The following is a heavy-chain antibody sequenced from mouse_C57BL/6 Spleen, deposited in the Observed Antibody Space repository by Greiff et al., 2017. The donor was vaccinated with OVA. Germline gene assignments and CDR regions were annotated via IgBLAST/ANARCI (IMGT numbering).Heavy chain of an antibody. CDR3: TYYDGYYVAWFAY. V-gene: IGHV6-3*01. CDR1: GFTFSNYW. J-gene: IGHJ3*01. CDR2: IRLKSDNYAS. D-gene: IGHD2-3*01. Sequence: EVMLVESGGGLVQPGGSMKLSCVASGFTFSNYWMNWVRQSPEKGLEWVAQIRLKSDNYASHYAVSVKGRFTISRDDSKSSVYLQMNNLRAEDTGIYYCTYYDGYYVAWFAYWGQGTLVTVSA.